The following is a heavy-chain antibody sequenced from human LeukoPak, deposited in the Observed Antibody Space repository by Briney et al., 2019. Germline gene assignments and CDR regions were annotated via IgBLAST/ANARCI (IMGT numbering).Heavy chain of an antibody. D-gene: IGHD1-1*01. V-gene: IGHV1-69*05. CDR2: IIPIFGTA. Sequence: ASVKVSCKASGGTFITYTVNWVRQAPGQGLEWMGGIIPIFGTANYAQKFQGRVTVTTDDSTSTAFMELSSLRSEDTAVYYCATYMLRDNWNVHTFDSWGQGTLVTVSS. CDR1: GGTFITYT. CDR3: ATYMLRDNWNVHTFDS. J-gene: IGHJ4*02.